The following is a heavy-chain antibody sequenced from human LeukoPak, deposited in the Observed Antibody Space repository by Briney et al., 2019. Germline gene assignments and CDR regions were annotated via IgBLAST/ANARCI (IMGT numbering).Heavy chain of an antibody. CDR3: VKAMATYGYRVPFDY. J-gene: IGHJ4*02. CDR2: ISSDGVTT. D-gene: IGHD5-18*01. CDR1: GYTFSSYA. Sequence: GGSLRLSCSASGYTFSSYAMHWVRQAPGKGLEYVSAISSDGVTTYYADSVKGRFTISRDNSKNTLYLQMSSLRAEDTAVYYCVKAMATYGYRVPFDYWGQGTLVTVSS. V-gene: IGHV3-64D*09.